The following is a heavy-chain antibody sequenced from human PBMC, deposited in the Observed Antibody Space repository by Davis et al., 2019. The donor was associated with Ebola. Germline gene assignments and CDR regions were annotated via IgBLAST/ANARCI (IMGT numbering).Heavy chain of an antibody. CDR1: GGTFSSYA. J-gene: IGHJ4*02. D-gene: IGHD5-12*01. Sequence: SVKVSCKASGGTFSSYAISWVRQAPGQGLEWMGGIIPIFGTANYAQKFQGRVTITADESTSTAYMELSSLRSEDTAVYYCARVPIVATIRADYWGQGTLVTVSS. CDR2: IIPIFGTA. V-gene: IGHV1-69*13. CDR3: ARVPIVATIRADY.